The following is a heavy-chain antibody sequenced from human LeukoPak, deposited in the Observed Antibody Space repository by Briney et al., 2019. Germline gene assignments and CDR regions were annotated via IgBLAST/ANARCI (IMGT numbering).Heavy chain of an antibody. D-gene: IGHD3-10*01. CDR1: AFTVSSNY. Sequence: PGGSLRLSCAASAFTVSSNYMSWVRQAPGKGLEWVSVIYSGGSTYYADSVKGRFTISRDNSKNTLYLQMNSLRAEDTAVYYCARVSWFDELPNYWGQGTLVSVSS. J-gene: IGHJ4*02. CDR3: ARVSWFDELPNY. V-gene: IGHV3-53*01. CDR2: IYSGGST.